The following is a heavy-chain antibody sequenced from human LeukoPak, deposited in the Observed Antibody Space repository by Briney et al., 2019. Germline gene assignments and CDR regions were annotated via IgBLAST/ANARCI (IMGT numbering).Heavy chain of an antibody. CDR3: ARNYWNDPYNWFDP. D-gene: IGHD1-1*01. J-gene: IGHJ5*02. CDR2: IYHSGTT. V-gene: IGHV4-30-2*01. Sequence: PSQTLSLTCAVSGGSISSGGDSWSWIRQPPGKGLEWIGYIYHSGTTYYNPSLKSRVTISIDRSKNQFSLKLSSVTAADTAAYYCARNYWNDPYNWFDPWGQGTLVTVSS. CDR1: GGSISSGGDS.